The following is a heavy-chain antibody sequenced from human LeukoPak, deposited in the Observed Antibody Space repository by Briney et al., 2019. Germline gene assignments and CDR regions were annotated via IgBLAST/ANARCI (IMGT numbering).Heavy chain of an antibody. CDR3: ARSRGYTAMVRSYYYYMDV. CDR2: INHSGST. Sequence: GSLRLSCAASGFTFSDYYMSWIRQPPGKGLEWIGEINHSGSTNYNPSLKSRVTISVDTSKNQFSLKLSSVTAADTAVYYCARSRGYTAMVRSYYYYMDVWGKGTTVTVSS. D-gene: IGHD5-18*01. J-gene: IGHJ6*03. V-gene: IGHV4-34*01. CDR1: GFTFSDYY.